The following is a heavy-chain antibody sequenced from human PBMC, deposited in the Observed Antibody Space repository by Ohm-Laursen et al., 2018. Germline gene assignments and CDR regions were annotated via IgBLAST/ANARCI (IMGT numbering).Heavy chain of an antibody. J-gene: IGHJ4*02. V-gene: IGHV3-23*01. D-gene: IGHD3-22*01. CDR1: GFTFSSYA. CDR2: ISGSGGST. Sequence: SLRLSCSAPGFTFSSYAMSWVRQAPGKGLEWVSAISGSGGSTYYADSVKGRFTISRDNSKNTLYLQMNSLRAEDTAVYYCAKSSSYDSKTIDYWGQGTLVTVSS. CDR3: AKSSSYDSKTIDY.